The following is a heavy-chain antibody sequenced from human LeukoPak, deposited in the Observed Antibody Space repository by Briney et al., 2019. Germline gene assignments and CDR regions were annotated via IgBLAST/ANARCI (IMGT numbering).Heavy chain of an antibody. CDR1: GFTFSSYW. Sequence: GGSLRLSCAASGFTFSSYWMSWVRQAPGKGLEWVANIKQDGSEKYYVDSVKGRFTISRDNAKNSLYLQMNSLRAEDTAVYYCAKGYGYGMGGYYYYGMDVWGQGTTVTVSS. V-gene: IGHV3-7*01. D-gene: IGHD5-12*01. J-gene: IGHJ6*02. CDR3: AKGYGYGMGGYYYYGMDV. CDR2: IKQDGSEK.